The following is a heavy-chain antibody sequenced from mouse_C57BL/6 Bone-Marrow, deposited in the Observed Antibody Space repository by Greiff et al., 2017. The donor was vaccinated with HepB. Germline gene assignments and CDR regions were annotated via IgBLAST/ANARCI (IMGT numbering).Heavy chain of an antibody. CDR3: ARGYGYVRYFDV. Sequence: VQLQQSGPGLVKPSQSLSLTCSVTGYSITSGYYWNWIRQFPGNKLEWMGYISYDGSNNYNPSLKNRISITRDTSKNQFFLKLNSVTTEDTATYYCARGYGYVRYFDVWGTGTTVTVSS. J-gene: IGHJ1*03. CDR2: ISYDGSN. D-gene: IGHD2-2*01. V-gene: IGHV3-6*01. CDR1: GYSITSGYY.